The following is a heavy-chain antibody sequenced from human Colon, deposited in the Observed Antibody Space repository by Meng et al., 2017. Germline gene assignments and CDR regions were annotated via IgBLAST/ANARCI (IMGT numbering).Heavy chain of an antibody. D-gene: IGHD6-19*01. CDR1: GFTFSSYG. CDR2: IWYDGSNK. CDR3: ATKAVAGIDDFDY. V-gene: IGHV3-30*19. Sequence: QLWWVGGGVVQPCRSLGLACAASGFTFSSYGMHWVRQAPGKGLEWVAVIWYDGSNKYYADSVKGRFTISRDNSKNTLYLQMNSLRDEDTAVYYCATKAVAGIDDFDYWGQGTLVTVSS. J-gene: IGHJ4*02.